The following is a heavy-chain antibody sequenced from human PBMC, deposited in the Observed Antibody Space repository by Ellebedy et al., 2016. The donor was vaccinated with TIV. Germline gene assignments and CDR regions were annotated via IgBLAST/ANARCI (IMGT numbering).Heavy chain of an antibody. J-gene: IGHJ5*02. D-gene: IGHD3-10*01. CDR3: ARWFGELLYVRWFDP. V-gene: IGHV4-39*01. CDR2: IYYSGST. CDR1: GGSITRSSYY. Sequence: SETLSLTCTVSGGSITRSSYYWGWIRQPPGKGLEWIGSIYYSGSTDYNPSLKSRVTISADTSKNQFSLRLSSVTAADTAVYYCARWFGELLYVRWFDPWGQGTLVTASS.